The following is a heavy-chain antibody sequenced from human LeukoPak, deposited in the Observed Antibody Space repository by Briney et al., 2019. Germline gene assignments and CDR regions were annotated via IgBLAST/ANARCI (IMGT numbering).Heavy chain of an antibody. V-gene: IGHV1-46*01. CDR3: ARDQVRYCSSTSCSYYYYYGMDV. D-gene: IGHD2-2*01. CDR2: INPSGGST. CDR1: GYTFTSYY. J-gene: IGHJ6*02. Sequence: GASVKVSCKASGYTFTSYYMHWVRQAPGQGREGMGLINPSGGSTSYAQKFQGRDTMTRDTATSTVYMELSSLRSEDTAVYYCARDQVRYCSSTSCSYYYYYGMDVWGQGTTVTVSS.